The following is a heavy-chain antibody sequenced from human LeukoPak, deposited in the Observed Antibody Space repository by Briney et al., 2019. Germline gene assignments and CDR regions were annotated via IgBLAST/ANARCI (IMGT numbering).Heavy chain of an antibody. CDR3: ARAYYDFWSGYYLLFYFDY. V-gene: IGHV4-34*01. J-gene: IGHJ4*02. CDR2: INHSGST. Sequence: SETLSLTCAVYGGPFSGYYWSWIHQPPGKGLEWIGEINHSGSTNYNPSLKSRVTISVDTSKNQFSLKLSSVTAADTAVYYCARAYYDFWSGYYLLFYFDYWGQGTLVTVSS. CDR1: GGPFSGYY. D-gene: IGHD3-3*01.